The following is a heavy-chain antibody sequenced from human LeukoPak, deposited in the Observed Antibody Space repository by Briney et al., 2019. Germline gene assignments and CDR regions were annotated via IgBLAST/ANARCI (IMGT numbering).Heavy chain of an antibody. CDR3: ARPYSSGWYAFDI. V-gene: IGHV4-39*07. CDR1: GDSISSSSYY. CDR2: IYYSGST. J-gene: IGHJ3*02. D-gene: IGHD6-19*01. Sequence: SETLSLTCTVSGDSISSSSYYWGWIRQPPGKGLEWIGSIYYSGSTYYNPSLKSRVTISVDTSKNQFSLKLSSVTAADTAVYYCARPYSSGWYAFDIWGRGTMVTVSS.